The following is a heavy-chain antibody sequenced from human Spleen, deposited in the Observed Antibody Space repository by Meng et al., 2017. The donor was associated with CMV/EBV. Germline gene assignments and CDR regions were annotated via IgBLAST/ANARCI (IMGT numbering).Heavy chain of an antibody. D-gene: IGHD6-6*01. V-gene: IGHV4-61*01. CDR2: IYYSGST. CDR3: ARMSIAARPRFDY. CDR1: GGSVSSGSYY. Sequence: SETLSLTCTVSGGSVSSGSYYWSWIRQPPGKGLEWIGYIYYSGSTNYNPSLKSRVTISVDTSKNQFSLKLSSVTAADTAVYYCARMSIAARPRFDYWGQGTLVTVSS. J-gene: IGHJ4*02.